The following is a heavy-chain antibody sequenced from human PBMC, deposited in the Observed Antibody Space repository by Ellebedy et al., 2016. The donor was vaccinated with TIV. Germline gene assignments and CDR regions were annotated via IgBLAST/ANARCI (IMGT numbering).Heavy chain of an antibody. CDR1: GGSINGSY. CDR3: TRGPAPSGYGMDV. J-gene: IGHJ6*02. CDR2: LNFSGST. V-gene: IGHV4-4*07. Sequence: MPSETLSLTCTVPGGSINGSYGSWIRQPAGRGLEWIGRLNFSGSTNNNPSLKSGVTMSLDASKNQFSLKLSSVTAAGTAVYYCTRGPAPSGYGMDVWGQGTTVTVSS. D-gene: IGHD2-2*01.